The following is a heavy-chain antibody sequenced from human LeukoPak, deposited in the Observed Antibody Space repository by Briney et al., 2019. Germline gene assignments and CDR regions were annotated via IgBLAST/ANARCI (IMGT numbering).Heavy chain of an antibody. J-gene: IGHJ5*02. V-gene: IGHV3-11*04. CDR3: ARHMSNYDFWSGYYAYNWFDP. D-gene: IGHD3-3*01. Sequence: GGSLRLSCAASGFTFSDYYMSWIRQAPGKGLKWVSYISSSGSTIYYADSVKGRFTISRDNAKNSLYLQMNSLRAEDTAVYYCARHMSNYDFWSGYYAYNWFDPWGQGTLVTVSS. CDR2: ISSSGSTI. CDR1: GFTFSDYY.